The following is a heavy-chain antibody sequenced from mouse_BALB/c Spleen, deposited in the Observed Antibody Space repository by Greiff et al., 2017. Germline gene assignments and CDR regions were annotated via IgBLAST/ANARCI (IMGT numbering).Heavy chain of an antibody. CDR1: GYTFTSYD. Sequence: QVQLKQSGAELVKPGASVKLSCKASGYTFTSYDINWVGQRPELGLEWIGWIFPGDGSTKYNEKFKGKATLTTDKSSSTAYMQRSRLRSEDSAVFYCARFDGYGDYFDEWGRGTTLGVSA. CDR3: ARFDGYGDYFDE. D-gene: IGHD2-2*01. V-gene: IGHV1-85*01. J-gene: IGHJ2*01. CDR2: IFPGDGST.